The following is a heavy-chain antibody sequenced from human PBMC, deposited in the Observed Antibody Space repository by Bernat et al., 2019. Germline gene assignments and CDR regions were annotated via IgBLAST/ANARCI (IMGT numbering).Heavy chain of an antibody. CDR2: IYYSGST. J-gene: IGHJ3*02. Sequence: QVQLQQWGAGLLKPSETLSLTCAVYGGSFSGYYWSWIRQPPGKGLEWIGSIYYSGSTYYNPSLKSRVTISVDTSKNQFSLKLSSVTAADTAVYYCARRGYYDSSGYVGAFDIWGQGTMVTVSS. CDR1: GGSFSGYY. D-gene: IGHD3-22*01. V-gene: IGHV4-34*01. CDR3: ARRGYYDSSGYVGAFDI.